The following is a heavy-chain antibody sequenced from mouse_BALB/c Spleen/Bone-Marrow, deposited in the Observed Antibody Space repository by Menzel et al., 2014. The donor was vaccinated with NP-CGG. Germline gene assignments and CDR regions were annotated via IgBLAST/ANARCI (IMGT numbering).Heavy chain of an antibody. CDR3: AGLRPRFEFAY. CDR2: IDPANGNT. D-gene: IGHD2-4*01. J-gene: IGHJ3*01. CDR1: GFNIKDTY. V-gene: IGHV14-3*02. Sequence: EVMLVESGAELVKPGASVKLSCTASGFNIKDTYMHWVRQRPEQGLEWIGRIDPANGNTKYDPKFQGKATITADTSSNTAYLQLSSLTAEDTAVYYCAGLRPRFEFAYWGQGTLVTVSA.